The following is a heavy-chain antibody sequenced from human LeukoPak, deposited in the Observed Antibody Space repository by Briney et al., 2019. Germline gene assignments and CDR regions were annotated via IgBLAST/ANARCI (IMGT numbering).Heavy chain of an antibody. D-gene: IGHD6-13*01. CDR3: ARGRYLTTLGGAAAGFLDN. CDR1: GNSISSGDYY. J-gene: IGHJ4*02. CDR2: IYTSGST. Sequence: SETLSLTCTVSGNSISSGDYYWSWIRQPAGKGLEWIGRIYTSGSTTYNPSLKSRVTISGDTSENQFSLRLNSLTAADTAVYYCARGRYLTTLGGAAAGFLDNWGQGTLVTVSS. V-gene: IGHV4-61*02.